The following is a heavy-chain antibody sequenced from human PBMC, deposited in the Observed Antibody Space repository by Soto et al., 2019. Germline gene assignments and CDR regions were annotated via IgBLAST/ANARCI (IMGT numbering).Heavy chain of an antibody. CDR1: GHSFTGHY. D-gene: IGHD3-3*02. CDR2: INPNSGDT. V-gene: IGHV1-2*02. CDR3: ARALIGFLDWLPDNYYYGMDV. Sequence: KVSCKVSGHSFTGHYMHWVRQAPGQGLEWMGWINPNSGDTNYARKFQGRVTMTRDTSIKTVYMELSSLRSDDTAVYYCARALIGFLDWLPDNYYYGMDVWGQGTTVTVSS. J-gene: IGHJ6*02.